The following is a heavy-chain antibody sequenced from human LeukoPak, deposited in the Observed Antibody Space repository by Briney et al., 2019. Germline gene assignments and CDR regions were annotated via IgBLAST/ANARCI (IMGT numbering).Heavy chain of an antibody. V-gene: IGHV3-21*01. Sequence: GGSLRLSCAASGFTFSSYSMNWVRQAPGKGLEWVPSISSSSSYIYYADSVKGRFTISRDNAKNSLYLQMNSLRDEDTAVYYCVRDQFFSFDYWGQGTLVTVSS. J-gene: IGHJ4*02. CDR3: VRDQFFSFDY. CDR1: GFTFSSYS. CDR2: ISSSSSYI. D-gene: IGHD3-3*01.